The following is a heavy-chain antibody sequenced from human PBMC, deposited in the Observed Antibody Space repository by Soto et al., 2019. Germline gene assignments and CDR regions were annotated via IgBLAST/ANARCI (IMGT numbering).Heavy chain of an antibody. J-gene: IGHJ4*02. CDR3: GIGDTRDS. Sequence: EIQLVESGGGLVQPGRSLRLSCAASGFTFDSFAIQWVRQAPGKGLEWVSSISWDGATIAYADAVKGRFTISRDNAKKFAFLQMNGLRSDDSAFYYCGIGDTRDSWGQGTLVTVSS. CDR2: ISWDGATI. V-gene: IGHV3-9*01. D-gene: IGHD5-18*01. CDR1: GFTFDSFA.